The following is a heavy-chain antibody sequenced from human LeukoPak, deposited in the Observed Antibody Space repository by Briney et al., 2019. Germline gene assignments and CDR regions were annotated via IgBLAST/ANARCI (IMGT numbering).Heavy chain of an antibody. J-gene: IGHJ6*02. CDR1: GGTFSSYA. V-gene: IGHV1-8*02. CDR3: ARARYFDWFREDYYYGMDV. CDR2: MNPNSGNT. D-gene: IGHD3-9*01. Sequence: ASVKVSCKASGGTFSSYAISWVRQAPGQGLEWMGWMNPNSGNTGYAQKFQGRVTMTRNTSISTAYMELSSLRSEDTAVYYCARARYFDWFREDYYYGMDVWGQGTTVTVSS.